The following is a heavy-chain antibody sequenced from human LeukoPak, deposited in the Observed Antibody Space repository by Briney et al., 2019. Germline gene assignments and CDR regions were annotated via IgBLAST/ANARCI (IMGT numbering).Heavy chain of an antibody. CDR2: IYSSGST. CDR1: GGSISNSY. J-gene: IGHJ4*02. CDR3: ATALSHPNYFDY. D-gene: IGHD3-3*02. V-gene: IGHV4-59*01. Sequence: SETLSLTCTVSGGSISNSYWSWIRQSPGKGLEWIGYIYSSGSTSYNPSLKSRVTISVDTSKNQFSLKLSSVTAADTAMYYRATALSHPNYFDYWGQGTLVTVSS.